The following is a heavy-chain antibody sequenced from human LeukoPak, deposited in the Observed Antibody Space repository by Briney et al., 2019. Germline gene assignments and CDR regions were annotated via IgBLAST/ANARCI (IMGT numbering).Heavy chain of an antibody. CDR2: IYHGGST. Sequence: SGTLSLTCAVSGGSISSSNWWSWVRQPPGKGLEWIGEIYHGGSTNYNPSLESRVTISVDKSKNQFSLKLSSVTAADTALYYCARRYSSSPFNYFDPWGQGTLVTVSS. J-gene: IGHJ5*02. D-gene: IGHD6-6*01. CDR1: GGSISSSNW. V-gene: IGHV4-4*02. CDR3: ARRYSSSPFNYFDP.